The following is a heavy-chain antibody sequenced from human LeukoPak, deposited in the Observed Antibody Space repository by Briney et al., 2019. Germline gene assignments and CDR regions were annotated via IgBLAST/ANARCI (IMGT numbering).Heavy chain of an antibody. J-gene: IGHJ4*02. CDR2: ISSSSSYI. V-gene: IGHV3-21*01. CDR1: GFTFSSYS. Sequence: GGSLRLSCAASGFTFSSYSMNWVRQAPGKGLEWVSSISSSSSYIYYADSVKGRFTISRDNAKNSLYLQMNSLRAEDTAVYYCARDSATYYYGSGSYQGPLWGQGTLVTVSP. D-gene: IGHD3-10*01. CDR3: ARDSATYYYGSGSYQGPL.